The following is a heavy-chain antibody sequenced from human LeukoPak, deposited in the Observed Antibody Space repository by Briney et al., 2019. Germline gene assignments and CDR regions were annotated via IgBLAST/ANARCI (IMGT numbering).Heavy chain of an antibody. CDR2: IYHSGST. CDR1: GGSISSGGYY. V-gene: IGHV4-30-2*01. CDR3: AREGDYYDSSGYYPNDY. D-gene: IGHD3-22*01. J-gene: IGHJ4*02. Sequence: SQTLSLTCTVSGGSISSGGYYWSWIRQPPGKGLEWIGYIYHSGSTYYNPSLKSRVTISVDRSKNQFSLKLSSVTAADTAVYYCAREGDYYDSSGYYPNDYWGQGTLVTVSS.